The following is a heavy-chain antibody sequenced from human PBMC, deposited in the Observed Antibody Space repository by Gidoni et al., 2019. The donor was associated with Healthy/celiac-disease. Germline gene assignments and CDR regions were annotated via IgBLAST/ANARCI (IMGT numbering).Heavy chain of an antibody. Sequence: QVHLQESGPALAKPSETLSLICSVSGGSISSYYWSWIRQPPGKGMEWIGYIYYSGCTNYNPYLKRRVTISVDTSKNQFSLKRSSVTAADTAVYYCARVRCSSTSCYHDYWGQGSLVTVSS. D-gene: IGHD2-2*01. CDR1: GGSISSYY. CDR3: ARVRCSSTSCYHDY. V-gene: IGHV4-59*01. J-gene: IGHJ4*02. CDR2: IYYSGCT.